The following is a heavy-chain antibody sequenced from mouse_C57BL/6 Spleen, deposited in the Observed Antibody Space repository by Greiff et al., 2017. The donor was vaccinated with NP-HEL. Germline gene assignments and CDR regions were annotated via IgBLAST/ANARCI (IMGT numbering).Heavy chain of an antibody. J-gene: IGHJ2*01. CDR1: GYTFTSYW. CDR2: IHPNSGST. CDR3: ARAPYGSSFDY. Sequence: VQLQQSGAELVKPGASVKLSCKASGYTFTSYWMHWVKQRPGQGLEWIGMIHPNSGSTNYNEKFKSKATLTVDKSSSTAYMQLSSLTSEDSAVYYCARAPYGSSFDYWGQGTTLTVSS. D-gene: IGHD1-1*01. V-gene: IGHV1-64*01.